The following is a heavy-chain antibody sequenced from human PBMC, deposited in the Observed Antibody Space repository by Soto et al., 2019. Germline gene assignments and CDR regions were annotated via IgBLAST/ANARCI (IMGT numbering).Heavy chain of an antibody. Sequence: GDSLKISCKGSGYSFTSYWIGWVRQMPGKGLEWMGIIYPGDSDTRYSPSFQGQVTISADKSISTAYLQWSSLKASDTAMYYCARHYSRVRGVNWVWFDPWGQGPLVTVSS. CDR2: IYPGDSDT. CDR3: ARHYSRVRGVNWVWFDP. V-gene: IGHV5-51*01. CDR1: GYSFTSYW. D-gene: IGHD3-10*01. J-gene: IGHJ5*02.